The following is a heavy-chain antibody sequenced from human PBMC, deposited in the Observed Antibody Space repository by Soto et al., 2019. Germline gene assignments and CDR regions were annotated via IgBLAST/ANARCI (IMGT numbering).Heavy chain of an antibody. CDR2: IYYSGST. J-gene: IGHJ6*02. D-gene: IGHD3-22*01. CDR3: ARVSYYDSSGYYYVRSYYYYGMDV. V-gene: IGHV4-31*03. CDR1: GGSISSGGYY. Sequence: SETLSLTCTVSGGSISSGGYYWSWIRQHPGKGLEWIGYIYYSGSTYYNPSLKSRVTISVDTSKNQFSLKLSSVTAADTAVYYCARVSYYDSSGYYYVRSYYYYGMDVWGQGTTVTVSS.